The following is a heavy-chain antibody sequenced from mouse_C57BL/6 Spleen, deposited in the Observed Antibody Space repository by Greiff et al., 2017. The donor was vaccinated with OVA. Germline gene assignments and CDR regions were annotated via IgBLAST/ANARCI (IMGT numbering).Heavy chain of an antibody. J-gene: IGHJ4*01. D-gene: IGHD2-4*01. CDR3: ARRGYYDYDESAMDY. V-gene: IGHV1-42*01. CDR1: GYSFTGYY. Sequence: EVQLQQSGPELVKPGASVKISCKASGYSFTGYYMNWVKQSPEKSLEWIGEINPSTGGTTYNQKFKAKATLTVDKSSSTAYMQLKSLTSEDSAVYYCARRGYYDYDESAMDYWGQGTSVTVSS. CDR2: INPSTGGT.